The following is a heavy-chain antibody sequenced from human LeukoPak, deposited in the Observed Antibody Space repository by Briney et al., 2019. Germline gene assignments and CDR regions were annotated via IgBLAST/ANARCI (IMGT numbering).Heavy chain of an antibody. CDR2: INPNSGDT. CDR1: GYTFTGCY. J-gene: IGHJ4*02. V-gene: IGHV1-2*02. Sequence: GASVKVSCKASGYTFTGCYMHWVRQAPGQGLEWMGWINPNSGDTHYVQKFQGRVTMTRDTSISTAYMELSRLRSDDTAVYYCTRGGIDYWGQGTLVTVSS. D-gene: IGHD3-10*01. CDR3: TRGGIDY.